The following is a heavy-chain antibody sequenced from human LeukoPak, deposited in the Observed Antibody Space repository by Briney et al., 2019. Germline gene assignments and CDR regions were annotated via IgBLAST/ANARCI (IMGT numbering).Heavy chain of an antibody. CDR1: GGSISNYY. CDR3: ARQTSSCRTAPSHFDY. J-gene: IGHJ4*02. CDR2: VYYSGST. Sequence: SETLSLTSTVSGGSISNYYWSWIRQPPGKGLEWIGYVYYSGSTNYNPSLKSRVTISVDTSKSQFSLKVRSVTAADTAVYYCARQTSSCRTAPSHFDYWGLGTRSPSPQ. D-gene: IGHD6-13*01. V-gene: IGHV4-59*01.